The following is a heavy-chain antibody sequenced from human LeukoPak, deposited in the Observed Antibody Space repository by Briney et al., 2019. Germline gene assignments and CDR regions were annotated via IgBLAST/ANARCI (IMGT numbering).Heavy chain of an antibody. V-gene: IGHV4-34*01. CDR2: INHSGST. D-gene: IGHD2/OR15-2a*01. CDR3: ARVINLWSRAGSYYYMDV. Sequence: SETLSLTCAVYGGSFSGYYWSWIRQPPGKGLEWIGEINHSGSTNYNPSLKSRVTISVDTSKNQFSLKLSSVTAADTAVYYCARVINLWSRAGSYYYMDVWGKGTTVTVSS. CDR1: GGSFSGYY. J-gene: IGHJ6*03.